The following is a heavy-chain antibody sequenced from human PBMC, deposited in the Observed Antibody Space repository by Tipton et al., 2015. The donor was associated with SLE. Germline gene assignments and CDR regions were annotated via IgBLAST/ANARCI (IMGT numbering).Heavy chain of an antibody. CDR2: IDDAGSRA. CDR1: GFTFNNYG. CDR3: AKARHRGSSYGLDY. V-gene: IGHV3-23*01. Sequence: SLRLSCEVSGFTFNNYGMSWVRQAPGKGLEWVASIDDAGSRAYYADSVKGRFTFSRDNSKNTLYLQMNSLRAEDTAVYSCAKARHRGSSYGLDYWGQGTLVTVSS. J-gene: IGHJ4*02. D-gene: IGHD5-18*01.